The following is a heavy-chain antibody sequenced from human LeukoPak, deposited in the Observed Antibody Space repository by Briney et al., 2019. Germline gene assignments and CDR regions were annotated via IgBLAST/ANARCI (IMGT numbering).Heavy chain of an antibody. J-gene: IGHJ6*01. V-gene: IGHV1-2*02. CDR2: INPNSGGT. CDR3: ARVPGDLGDV. D-gene: IGHD7-27*01. Sequence: ASVNVAFKAAGYTLTGYFMHWVRQTPGQGREWMGWINPNSGGTNYVQKFQGRVTMTRDTSISTAYMELSRLRSEDTAVYYCARVPGDLGDVWGQGTTVTVSS. CDR1: GYTLTGYF.